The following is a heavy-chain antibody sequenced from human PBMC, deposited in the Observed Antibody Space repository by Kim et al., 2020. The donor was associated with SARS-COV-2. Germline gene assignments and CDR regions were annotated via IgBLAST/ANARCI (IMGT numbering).Heavy chain of an antibody. CDR3: AREEAAAGTLPDY. J-gene: IGHJ4*02. Sequence: YNPSLKSRVTISVTTSKNQFSLKLSSVTAADTAVYYCAREEAAAGTLPDYWGQGTLVTVSS. D-gene: IGHD6-13*01. V-gene: IGHV4-39*07.